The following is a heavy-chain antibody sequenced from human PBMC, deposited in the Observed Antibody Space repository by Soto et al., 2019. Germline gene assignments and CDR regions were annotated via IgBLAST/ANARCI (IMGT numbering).Heavy chain of an antibody. D-gene: IGHD3-22*01. V-gene: IGHV4-30-2*01. CDR3: ARGNYYDSSAYYY. Sequence: QLQLQESGSGLVKPSQTLSLTCAVSGGSISSGTYSWSWIRQPPGKGLEWIGYVHHSGSTYSNPSLTSRVTISVDTSKNQFSMKLSSVTAADTAVYYCARGNYYDSSAYYYWGQGTLVTVSS. J-gene: IGHJ4*02. CDR1: GGSISSGTYS. CDR2: VHHSGST.